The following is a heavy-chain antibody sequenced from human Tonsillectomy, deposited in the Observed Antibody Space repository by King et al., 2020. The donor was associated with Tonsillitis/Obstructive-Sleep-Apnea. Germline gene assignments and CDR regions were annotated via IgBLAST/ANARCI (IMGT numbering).Heavy chain of an antibody. CDR1: GFTFSHAW. D-gene: IGHD5-12*01. CDR3: TTGWLRQSFDY. CDR2: IKSKTDGGTT. J-gene: IGHJ4*02. V-gene: IGHV3-15*01. Sequence: VQLVESGGGLVKPGGSLRLSCAASGFTFSHAWMSWVRQAPGKGLEWVGRIKSKTDGGTTDYTGPVKGRFTISRDDSKNTLYLQMNSLKTEDTAVYYCTTGWLRQSFDYWGQGTLVTVSS.